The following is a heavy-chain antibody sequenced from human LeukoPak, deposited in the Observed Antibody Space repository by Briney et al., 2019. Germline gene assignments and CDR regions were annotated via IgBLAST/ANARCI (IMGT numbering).Heavy chain of an antibody. CDR2: MNPNSGNT. J-gene: IGHJ3*02. CDR1: GYTFTSYD. CDR3: ARAELDYDCVWGSYRWDAFDI. V-gene: IGHV1-8*01. D-gene: IGHD3-16*02. Sequence: ASVKVSCKASGYTFTSYDINWVRQATGQGLEWMGWMNPNSGNTGYAQKFQGRVTMTRNTSISTAYMELSSLRSEDTAVYYCARAELDYDCVWGSYRWDAFDIWGQGTMVTVSS.